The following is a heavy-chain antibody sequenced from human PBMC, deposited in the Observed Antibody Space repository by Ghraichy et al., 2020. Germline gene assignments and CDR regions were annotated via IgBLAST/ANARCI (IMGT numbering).Heavy chain of an antibody. CDR1: GFSLSTSGVG. D-gene: IGHD1-1*01. Sequence: SGPTLVKPTQTLTLTCTFSGFSLSTSGVGVGWIRQPPGKALECLALIYWDDDKRYSPSLKSRPTITKDTSKNQVVLTMTNMDPVDTATYYCAQRLTGYNWNDGSFDIWGQGTMVTVSS. CDR3: AQRLTGYNWNDGSFDI. V-gene: IGHV2-5*02. CDR2: IYWDDDK. J-gene: IGHJ3*02.